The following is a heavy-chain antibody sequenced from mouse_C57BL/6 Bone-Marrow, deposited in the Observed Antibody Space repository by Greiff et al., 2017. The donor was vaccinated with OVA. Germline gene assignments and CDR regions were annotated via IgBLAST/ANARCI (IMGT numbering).Heavy chain of an antibody. J-gene: IGHJ4*01. CDR1: GYTFTSYW. V-gene: IGHV1-69*01. CDR2: IDPSDSYT. CDR3: ARRWDGDAMDY. D-gene: IGHD4-1*01. Sequence: VQLQQPGAELVMPGASVKLSCKASGYTFTSYWMHWVKQRPGQGLEWIGEIDPSDSYTNYNQKFKGKSTLTVDKSSSTAYMQLSSLTSEDSAVYYCARRWDGDAMDYWVKEPQSPSPQ.